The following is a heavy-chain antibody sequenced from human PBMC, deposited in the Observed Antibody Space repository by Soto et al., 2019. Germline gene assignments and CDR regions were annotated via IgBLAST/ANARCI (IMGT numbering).Heavy chain of an antibody. V-gene: IGHV1-18*01. CDR1: GYTFTSYG. Sequence: QVQLVQSGAEVKKPGASVKVSCKASGYTFTSYGISWVRQAPGQGLEWMGWISAYNGNTKYAQKLQGRVTLTTDTATSTAYTELRSLRSDDQAVYYCARESPPADSWGQGTLVTVSS. CDR3: ARESPPADS. J-gene: IGHJ4*02. CDR2: ISAYNGNT.